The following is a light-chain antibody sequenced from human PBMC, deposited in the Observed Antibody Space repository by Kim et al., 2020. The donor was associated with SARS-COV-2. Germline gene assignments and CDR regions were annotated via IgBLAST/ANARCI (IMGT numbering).Light chain of an antibody. V-gene: IGKV1-33*01. J-gene: IGKJ5*01. CDR3: QQYDAFPST. Sequence: ASVGDRVTSTCQANQDICKCLNWYQQKRGKAPKLLIYGAYNLETGVPSRFSGSRSGTDFTFTISSLQPEDIATYYCQQYDAFPSTFGQGTRLEIK. CDR2: GAY. CDR1: QDICKC.